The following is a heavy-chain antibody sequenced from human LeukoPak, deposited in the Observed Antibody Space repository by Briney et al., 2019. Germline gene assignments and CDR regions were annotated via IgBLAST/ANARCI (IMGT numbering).Heavy chain of an antibody. J-gene: IGHJ6*02. CDR1: GGSISSHY. V-gene: IGHV4-59*08. CDR3: ARQYYYYGMDV. CDR2: IYYSGST. Sequence: PSETLSLTCTVSGGSISSHYWSWIRQPPGKGLEWIGYIYYSGSTNYNPSLKSRVTISVDTSKNQFSLKLSSVTAADTAVYYCARQYYYYGMDVWGQGTTVTVSS.